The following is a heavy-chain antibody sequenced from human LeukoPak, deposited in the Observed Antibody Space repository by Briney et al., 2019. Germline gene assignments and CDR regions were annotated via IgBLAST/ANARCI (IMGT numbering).Heavy chain of an antibody. CDR3: ASEVPKRGYFDY. J-gene: IGHJ4*02. D-gene: IGHD3-10*01. CDR1: GFRFSDYW. V-gene: IGHV3-7*01. CDR2: IKQDGSEK. Sequence: GGSLRLSCAASGFRFSDYWMSWVRQAPGKGLEWVANIKQDGSEKYYVDSVKGRFTISRDNAKNSLYLQMNSLRAEDTAVYYCASEVPKRGYFDYWGQGTLVTVSS.